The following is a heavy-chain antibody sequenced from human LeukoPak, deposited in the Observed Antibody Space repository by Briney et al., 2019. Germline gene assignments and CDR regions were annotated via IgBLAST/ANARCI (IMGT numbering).Heavy chain of an antibody. Sequence: GGSLRLSCAASGFTFSSYEMNWVRQAPGKGLEWVSYISSSGRTMYYADSVKGRFTISRDNAKNSLYLRMNSLRAEDTAIYYCTRQDPHWGQGALVTVSS. CDR1: GFTFSSYE. J-gene: IGHJ4*02. V-gene: IGHV3-48*03. CDR2: ISSSGRTM. CDR3: TRQDPH.